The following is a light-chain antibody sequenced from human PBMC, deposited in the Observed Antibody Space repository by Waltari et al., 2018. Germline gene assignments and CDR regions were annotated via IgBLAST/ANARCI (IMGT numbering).Light chain of an antibody. Sequence: DIQMTQSPSTLSASVGDRVTITCRASQNISPWLAWHQQKPGKAPRLLIYKTSTLESGVPSRFSGSGSGTEFTLTISSLQPEDFATYYCQCYKTSFRTFGQGTRVEIK. J-gene: IGKJ1*01. CDR3: QCYKTSFRT. CDR2: KTS. V-gene: IGKV1-5*03. CDR1: QNISPW.